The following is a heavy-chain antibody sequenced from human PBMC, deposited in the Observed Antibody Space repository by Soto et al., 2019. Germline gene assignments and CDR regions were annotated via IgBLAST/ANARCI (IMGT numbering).Heavy chain of an antibody. V-gene: IGHV4-31*03. D-gene: IGHD4-17*01. Sequence: QVQLQESGPGLVKPSQTLSLTCTVSGGSISSGGYYWSWIRQHPGKGLEWIGYIYYSGSTYYNPSLKSRVTIAVDTSKNQFSLMLSSVTAADTAVYYCARGFVTVTTISGDAFDIWGQGTMVTVSS. J-gene: IGHJ3*02. CDR3: ARGFVTVTTISGDAFDI. CDR2: IYYSGST. CDR1: GGSISSGGYY.